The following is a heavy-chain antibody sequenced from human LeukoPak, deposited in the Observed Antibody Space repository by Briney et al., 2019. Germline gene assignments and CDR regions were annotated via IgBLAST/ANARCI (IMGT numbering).Heavy chain of an antibody. CDR1: GYSISSSNW. CDR3: AKSVVWNYHYYMDV. D-gene: IGHD2-8*02. Sequence: KPSETLSLTCAVSGYSISSSNWWGWIRQPPGKGLEWIAYIYYSGSTYYNPSLKSRVTMSVDTSKNQFSLKLSSVTAVDTAVYYCAKSVVWNYHYYMDVWGKGTTVTVSS. V-gene: IGHV4-28*01. J-gene: IGHJ6*03. CDR2: IYYSGST.